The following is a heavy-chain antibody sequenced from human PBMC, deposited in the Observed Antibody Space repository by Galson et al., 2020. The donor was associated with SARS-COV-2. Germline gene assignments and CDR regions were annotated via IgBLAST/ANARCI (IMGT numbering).Heavy chain of an antibody. Sequence: ASVKVSCKASGYTFTSYYMHWVRQAPGQGLEWMGIINPSGGSTSYAQKFQGRVTMTRDTSTSTVYMELSSLRSEDTAVYYCARNPPAVADNWYFDLWGRGTLVTVSS. CDR1: GYTFTSYY. J-gene: IGHJ2*01. V-gene: IGHV1-46*01. CDR3: ARNPPAVADNWYFDL. D-gene: IGHD2-15*01. CDR2: INPSGGST.